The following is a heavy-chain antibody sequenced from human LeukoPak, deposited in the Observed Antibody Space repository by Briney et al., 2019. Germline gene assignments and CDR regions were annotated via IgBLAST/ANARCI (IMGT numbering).Heavy chain of an antibody. CDR1: GFTFSSYS. V-gene: IGHV3-21*01. D-gene: IGHD3-22*01. CDR2: ISSSSSYI. CDR3: ARDGITMIVPRAFDI. J-gene: IGHJ3*02. Sequence: GGSPRLSCAASGFTFSSYSMNWVRQAPGKGLEWVSSISSSSSYIYYADSVKGRFTISRDNAKNSLYLQMNSLRAEDTAVYYCARDGITMIVPRAFDIWGQGTMVTVSS.